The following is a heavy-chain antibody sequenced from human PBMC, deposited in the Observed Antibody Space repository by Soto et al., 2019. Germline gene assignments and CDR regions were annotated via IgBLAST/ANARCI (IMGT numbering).Heavy chain of an antibody. Sequence: GGSLRLSCATSGFTFSDHATNWVRQAPGKGLEWVSYIDKRSRTIYYADSVKGRFTISRDTAKNSLNLQMNSLGAEDTAVYYCARDLTGYAMDVWGQGTTVTVSS. CDR3: ARDLTGYAMDV. D-gene: IGHD2-2*01. CDR1: GFTFSDHA. V-gene: IGHV3-48*03. J-gene: IGHJ6*02. CDR2: IDKRSRTI.